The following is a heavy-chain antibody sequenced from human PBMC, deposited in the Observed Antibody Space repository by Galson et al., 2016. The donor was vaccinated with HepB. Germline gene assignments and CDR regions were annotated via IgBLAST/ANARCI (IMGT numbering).Heavy chain of an antibody. V-gene: IGHV3-48*02. CDR2: ISSSSTI. D-gene: IGHD5-24*01. CDR1: GFTFSTSG. CDR3: ASGMDDY. J-gene: IGHJ4*02. Sequence: SLRLSCAASGFTFSTSGMNWVRQAPGKGLERVSYISSSSTIYYAASVRGRFTISRDNAKNSLYLQMNSLRDEDTAVYYCASGMDDYWGQGTLVTVSS.